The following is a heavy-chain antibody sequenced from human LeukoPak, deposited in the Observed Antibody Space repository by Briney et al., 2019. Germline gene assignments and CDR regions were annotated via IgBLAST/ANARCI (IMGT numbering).Heavy chain of an antibody. CDR1: GFTFSSYA. CDR3: AKGVGATPRVAFDI. CDR2: ISGSGGST. Sequence: PGGSLRLSCAASGFTFSSYAMSWVRQAPGKGLEWVSSISGSGGSTYYADSVKGRFSISRDNSKNTLYLQMNSLRAEDTAVYYCAKGVGATPRVAFDIWGQGTMVTVSS. D-gene: IGHD1-26*01. J-gene: IGHJ3*02. V-gene: IGHV3-23*01.